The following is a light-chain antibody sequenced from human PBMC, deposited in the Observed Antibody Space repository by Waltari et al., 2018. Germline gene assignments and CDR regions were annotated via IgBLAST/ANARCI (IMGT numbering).Light chain of an antibody. CDR1: PSVSSN. CDR2: GAS. Sequence: EIVMTQSPATLSVSPGERATLSFRASPSVSSNLAWYHQKPGQAPRLLMYGASPMATGSPVRLSGSGSGTEFTLTISGLQSEDFAVYYCQQYNNWPPYTFGQGTKLEIK. J-gene: IGKJ2*01. CDR3: QQYNNWPPYT. V-gene: IGKV3-15*01.